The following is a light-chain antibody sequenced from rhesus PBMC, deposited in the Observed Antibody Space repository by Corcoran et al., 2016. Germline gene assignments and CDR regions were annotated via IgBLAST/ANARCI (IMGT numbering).Light chain of an antibody. Sequence: QAALTQPPSVSKSLGQSVTISCPGTSSGIASYSDVSWYQQHPGKAPRLLIYSVSNRPSGVSDRFSGFKSGSTASLTISGLQAEDEAIYYCCSYAGSNTYIFGAGTRLTVL. CDR3: CSYAGSNTYI. V-gene: IGLV2-26*02. CDR1: SSGIASYSD. J-gene: IGLJ1*01. CDR2: SVS.